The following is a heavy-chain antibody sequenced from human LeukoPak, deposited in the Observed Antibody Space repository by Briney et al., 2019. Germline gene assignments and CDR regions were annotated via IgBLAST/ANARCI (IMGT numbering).Heavy chain of an antibody. Sequence: GASVKVSCKASGYTFTSYGISWVRRAPGQGLEWMGWISAYNGNTNYAQKLQGRVTMTTDTSTSTAYMELRSLRSDDTAVYYCARDSGAGAHGGITSSLDNWFDPWGQGTLVTVSS. V-gene: IGHV1-18*01. CDR2: ISAYNGNT. CDR3: ARDSGAGAHGGITSSLDNWFDP. J-gene: IGHJ5*02. D-gene: IGHD2-2*01. CDR1: GYTFTSYG.